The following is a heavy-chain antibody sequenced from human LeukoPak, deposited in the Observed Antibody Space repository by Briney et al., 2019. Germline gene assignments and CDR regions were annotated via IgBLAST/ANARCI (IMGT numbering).Heavy chain of an antibody. CDR2: ISGSGGST. V-gene: IGHV3-23*01. CDR1: GFTFSSYG. Sequence: GGSLRLSCAASGFTFSSYGMSWVRQAPGKGLEWVSAISGSGGSTYYADSVKGRFTISRDNSKNTLYLQMNSLRAEDTAVYYCAKDIEYSSSWGDWGQGTLVTVSS. J-gene: IGHJ4*02. D-gene: IGHD6-13*01. CDR3: AKDIEYSSSWGD.